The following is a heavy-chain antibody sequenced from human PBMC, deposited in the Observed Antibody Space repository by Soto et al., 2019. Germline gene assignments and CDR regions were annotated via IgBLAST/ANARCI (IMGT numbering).Heavy chain of an antibody. CDR1: GYTFTSYG. Sequence: SVKVSCKASGYTFTSYGISWVRQAPGQGLEWMGGIIPIFGTANYAQKFQGRVTITADESTSTAYMELSSLRSEDTAVYYCARDPSYDSSGYGLDYWGQGTLVTSPQ. V-gene: IGHV1-69*13. CDR2: IIPIFGTA. J-gene: IGHJ4*02. D-gene: IGHD3-22*01. CDR3: ARDPSYDSSGYGLDY.